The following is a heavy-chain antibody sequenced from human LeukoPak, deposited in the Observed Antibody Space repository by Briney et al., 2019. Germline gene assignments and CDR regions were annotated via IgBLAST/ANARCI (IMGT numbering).Heavy chain of an antibody. CDR2: IYYSGST. CDR3: ARGGYYYDSSGYFPV. J-gene: IGHJ3*01. V-gene: IGHV4-59*01. Sequence: SETLSLTCTVSGGSISSYYWSWIRQPPGKGLEWIGYIYYSGSTNYNPSLKSRVTISVDTSKNQFSLKLSSVTAADTAVYYCARGGYYYDSSGYFPVWGQGTMVTVPS. D-gene: IGHD3-22*01. CDR1: GGSISSYY.